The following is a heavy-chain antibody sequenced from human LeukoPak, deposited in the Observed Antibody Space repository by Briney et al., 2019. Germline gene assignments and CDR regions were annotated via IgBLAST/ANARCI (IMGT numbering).Heavy chain of an antibody. CDR2: FDPEDGET. Sequence: ASVKVSCKVSGDTLTELSMHWVRQAPGKGLEWMGGFDPEDGETIYAQKFQGRVTMTEDTSTDTAYMELSSLRSEDTAVYYCATDGYYYGSGSSNWFDPWGQGTLVTVSS. CDR1: GDTLTELS. D-gene: IGHD3-10*01. CDR3: ATDGYYYGSGSSNWFDP. J-gene: IGHJ5*02. V-gene: IGHV1-24*01.